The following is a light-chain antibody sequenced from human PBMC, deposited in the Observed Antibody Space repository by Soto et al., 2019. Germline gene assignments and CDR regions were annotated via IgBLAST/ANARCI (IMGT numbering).Light chain of an antibody. Sequence: SYELTQPPSVSVSPGQTASITCSGDKLGDKYACWYQQKPGQSPVLVIYQDSKRPSGIPERFSGSNSGNTAALTISGTQAMDEADHYRQAWDSHTVVFGGGTKLTVL. V-gene: IGLV3-1*01. CDR3: QAWDSHTVV. CDR2: QDS. J-gene: IGLJ2*01. CDR1: KLGDKY.